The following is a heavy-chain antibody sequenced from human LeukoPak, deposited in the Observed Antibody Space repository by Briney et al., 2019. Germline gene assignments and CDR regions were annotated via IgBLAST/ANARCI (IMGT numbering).Heavy chain of an antibody. J-gene: IGHJ4*02. CDR3: ASALSSWPPDY. D-gene: IGHD6-13*01. V-gene: IGHV1-2*02. Sequence: ASVKVSCKASGYTFTSYDINWVRQAPGQGLEWMGWINPNSGGTNYAQKFQGRVTMTRDTSISTAYMELSRLRSDDTAVYYCASALSSWPPDYWGQGTLVTVSS. CDR2: INPNSGGT. CDR1: GYTFTSYD.